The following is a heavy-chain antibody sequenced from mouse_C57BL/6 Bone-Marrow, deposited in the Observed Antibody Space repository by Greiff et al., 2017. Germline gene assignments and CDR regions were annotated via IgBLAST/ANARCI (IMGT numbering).Heavy chain of an antibody. D-gene: IGHD1-1*01. CDR3: ARCIFRLLRYWYFDV. CDR2: IYPRSGNT. CDR1: GYTFTSYG. Sequence: QVQLQQSGAELARPGASVKLSCTASGYTFTSYGISWVKQRTGQGLEWIGEIYPRSGNTYYNEKFKGKATLTADKSSSTAYMELRSLTSEDSAVYFGARCIFRLLRYWYFDVWGTGTTVTVSA. V-gene: IGHV1-81*01. J-gene: IGHJ1*03.